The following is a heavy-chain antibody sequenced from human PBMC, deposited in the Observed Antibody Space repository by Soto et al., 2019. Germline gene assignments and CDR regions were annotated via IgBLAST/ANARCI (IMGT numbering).Heavy chain of an antibody. CDR2: ISGSGGST. CDR1: GFTFSSYA. V-gene: IGHV3-23*01. Sequence: GGFLRLSCAASGFTFSSYAMSWVRQAPGKGLEWVSAISGSGGSTYYADSVKGRFTISRDNSKNTLYLQMNSLRAEDTAVYYCAKDGIVGAHWDYFDYWGQGTLVTVSS. CDR3: AKDGIVGAHWDYFDY. J-gene: IGHJ4*02. D-gene: IGHD1-26*01.